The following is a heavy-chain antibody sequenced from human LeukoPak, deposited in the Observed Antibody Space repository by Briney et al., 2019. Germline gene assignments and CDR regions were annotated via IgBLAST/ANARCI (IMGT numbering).Heavy chain of an antibody. Sequence: GASVKVSCKASGYTFTSYAMNWVRQAPGQGLEWMGWINPTTGNPTYAQGFTGRFVFSLDTSVSTAYLQISSLKAEDTAVYYCARDHGDYVFSPSLSIFDYWGQGTLVTVSS. CDR2: INPTTGNP. CDR3: ARDHGDYVFSPSLSIFDY. D-gene: IGHD4-17*01. CDR1: GYTFTSYA. J-gene: IGHJ4*02. V-gene: IGHV7-4-1*02.